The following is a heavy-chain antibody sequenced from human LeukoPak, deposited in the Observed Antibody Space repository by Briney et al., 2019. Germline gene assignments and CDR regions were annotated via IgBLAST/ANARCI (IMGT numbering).Heavy chain of an antibody. CDR1: GYTFTSYG. CDR3: ARAPPSSHPMVPFDY. D-gene: IGHD3-10*01. Sequence: ASVKVSCKASGYTFTSYGISWVRQAPGQGLEWLGWINPNSGGTNYAQKFQGRVTMTRDTSISTAYMELSRLRSDDTAVYYCARAPPSSHPMVPFDYWGQGTLVTVSS. J-gene: IGHJ4*02. V-gene: IGHV1-2*02. CDR2: INPNSGGT.